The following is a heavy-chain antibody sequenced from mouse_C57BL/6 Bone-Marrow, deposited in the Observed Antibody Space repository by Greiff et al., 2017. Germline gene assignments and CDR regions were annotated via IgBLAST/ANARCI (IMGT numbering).Heavy chain of an antibody. CDR2: IDPETGGT. CDR1: GYTFTDYE. V-gene: IGHV1-15*01. D-gene: IGHD1-1*01. J-gene: IGHJ1*03. Sequence: QVQLQQSGAELVRPGASVTLSCKASGYTFTDYEMHWVKQTPVHGLEWIGAIDPETGGTAYNQKFKGKAILTADKSSSTAYMELRSLTSEDSAVYYCTRERGYYGSLWYFDVWGTGTTVTVSS. CDR3: TRERGYYGSLWYFDV.